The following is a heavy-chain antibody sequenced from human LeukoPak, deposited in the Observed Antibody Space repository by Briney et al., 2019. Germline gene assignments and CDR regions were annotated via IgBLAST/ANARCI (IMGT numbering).Heavy chain of an antibody. Sequence: SETLSLTCTVSGYSISTGYYWGWIRQSPEKGLEWIGSIFHSGTTYYNPSLKSRVTLSVATSKNQFSLRLSSVTAADTAVYFCAKSIASAGTNSCYYMDVWGKGTTVTVAS. CDR2: IFHSGTT. V-gene: IGHV4-38-2*02. CDR3: AKSIASAGTNSCYYMDV. CDR1: GYSISTGYY. J-gene: IGHJ6*03. D-gene: IGHD6-13*01.